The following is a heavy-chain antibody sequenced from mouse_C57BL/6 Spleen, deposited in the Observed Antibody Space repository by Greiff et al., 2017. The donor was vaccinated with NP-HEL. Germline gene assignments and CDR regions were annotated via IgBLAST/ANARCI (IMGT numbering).Heavy chain of an antibody. D-gene: IGHD2-1*01. CDR1: GFNIKNTY. Sequence: VQLQQSVAELVRPGASVKLSCTASGFNIKNTYMHWVKQRPEQGLEWIGRIDPANGNTKYAPKFQGKATITADTASNTAYLQLSSLTSEDTAVYYCTTGRGGNYVRNYWGQGTTLTVSS. V-gene: IGHV14-3*01. CDR2: IDPANGNT. J-gene: IGHJ2*01. CDR3: TTGRGGNYVRNY.